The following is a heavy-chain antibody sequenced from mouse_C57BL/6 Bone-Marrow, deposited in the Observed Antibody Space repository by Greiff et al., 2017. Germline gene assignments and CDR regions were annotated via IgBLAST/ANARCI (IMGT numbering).Heavy chain of an antibody. CDR1: GYTFTSYW. D-gene: IGHD2-2*01. V-gene: IGHV1-69*01. J-gene: IGHJ2*01. CDR3: ARQGVTTDLDY. Sequence: VQLQQPGAELVMPGASVKLSCKASGYTFTSYWMHWVKQRPGQGLEWIGEIDPSDSYTNYNQKFKGKSTLTVDKSSSTAYMQLSSLTSEDSAVYYCARQGVTTDLDYWGQGTTLTVSS. CDR2: IDPSDSYT.